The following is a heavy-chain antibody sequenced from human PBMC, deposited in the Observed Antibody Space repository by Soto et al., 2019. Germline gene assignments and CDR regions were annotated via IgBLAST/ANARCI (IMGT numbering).Heavy chain of an antibody. J-gene: IGHJ4*02. Sequence: SETLSLTCAVYGGSFSGYYWSWIRQPPWKGLEWIGEINHSGSTNYNPSLKSRVTISVDTSKNQFSLKLSSVTAADTAVYYCARVISIAARPFDYWGQGTLVTVSS. V-gene: IGHV4-34*01. CDR3: ARVISIAARPFDY. CDR2: INHSGST. D-gene: IGHD6-6*01. CDR1: GGSFSGYY.